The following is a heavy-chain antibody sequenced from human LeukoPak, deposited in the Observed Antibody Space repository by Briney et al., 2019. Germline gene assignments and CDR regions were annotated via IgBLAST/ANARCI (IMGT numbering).Heavy chain of an antibody. CDR2: IKQDGSGK. D-gene: IGHD3-10*01. CDR1: GFTFSSYW. Sequence: PGGSLRLSCAASGFTFSSYWMSWVRQAPGKGLEWVANIKQDGSGKYYVDSVKGRFTISRDNAKNSLYLQMNSLRAEDTAVYYCAREYNRDYYGSGSFDAFDIWGQGTMVTVSS. J-gene: IGHJ3*02. CDR3: AREYNRDYYGSGSFDAFDI. V-gene: IGHV3-7*01.